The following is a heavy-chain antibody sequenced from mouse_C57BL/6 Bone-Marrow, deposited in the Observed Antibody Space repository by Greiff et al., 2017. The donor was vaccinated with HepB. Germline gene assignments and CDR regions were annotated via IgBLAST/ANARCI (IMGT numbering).Heavy chain of an antibody. D-gene: IGHD1-1*01. CDR1: GFTFSSYA. CDR3: AREGLYGSSYWYFDV. J-gene: IGHJ1*03. CDR2: ISDGGSYT. Sequence: EVKLEESGGGLVKPGGSLKLSCAASGFTFSSYAMSWVRQTPEKRLEWVATISDGGSYTYYPDNVKGRFTISRDNAKNNLYLQMSHLKSEDTAMYYCAREGLYGSSYWYFDVWGTGTTVTVSS. V-gene: IGHV5-4*01.